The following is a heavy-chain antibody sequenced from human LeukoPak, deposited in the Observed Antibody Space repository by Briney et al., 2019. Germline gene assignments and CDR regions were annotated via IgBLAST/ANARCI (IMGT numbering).Heavy chain of an antibody. Sequence: ASVKVSCKTSGYTFTGYYMHWVRQAPGQGLEWMGWINPNSGGTNYAQKFQGRVTMTRDTSISTAYMELSRLRSDDTAVYYCARGGGPYGSGSYYLPYYYYYMDVWGKGTTVTISS. J-gene: IGHJ6*03. D-gene: IGHD3-10*01. V-gene: IGHV1-2*02. CDR2: INPNSGGT. CDR3: ARGGGPYGSGSYYLPYYYYYMDV. CDR1: GYTFTGYY.